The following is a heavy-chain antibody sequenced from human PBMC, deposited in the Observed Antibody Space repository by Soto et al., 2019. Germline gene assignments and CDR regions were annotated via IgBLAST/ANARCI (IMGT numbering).Heavy chain of an antibody. J-gene: IGHJ4*02. CDR3: ATRAVPSTIYYFDY. Sequence: GGSLRLSCAASGLTFSTYAMSWVRQAPGKGLEWVSGISGSGGSPDYADSVKGRFTISRDNSKNTLYLHMNSLRADDTAVYYCATRAVPSTIYYFDYWGQGDLVTVSS. V-gene: IGHV3-23*01. D-gene: IGHD6-19*01. CDR2: ISGSGGSP. CDR1: GLTFSTYA.